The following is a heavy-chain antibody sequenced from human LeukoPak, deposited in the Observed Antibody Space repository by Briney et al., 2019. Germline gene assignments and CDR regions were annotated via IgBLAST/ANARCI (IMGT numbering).Heavy chain of an antibody. CDR1: GFTFSSYE. CDR2: ISSSGSTI. J-gene: IGHJ4*02. CDR3: ARDLWRLRFDY. V-gene: IGHV3-48*03. D-gene: IGHD3-3*01. Sequence: GESLRLSCAASGFTFSSYEMNWVRQAPGKGLEWVSYISSSGSTIYYADSVKGRFTISRDNAKNSLYLQMNSLRAEDTAVYYCARDLWRLRFDYWGQGTLVTVSS.